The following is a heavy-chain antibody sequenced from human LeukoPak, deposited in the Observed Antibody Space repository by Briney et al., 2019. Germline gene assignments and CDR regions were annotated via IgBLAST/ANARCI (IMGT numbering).Heavy chain of an antibody. CDR2: IYYSGST. D-gene: IGHD5-18*01. CDR3: ARADDIRAMVIVPAFDI. CDR1: GGSIRSYY. J-gene: IGHJ3*02. Sequence: SETLSLTCTVSGGSIRSYYWSWIRQPPGKGLEWIGYIYYSGSTNYNPSLKSRVTISVDTSKNQFSLKLSSVTAADTAVYYCARADDIRAMVIVPAFDIWGQGTMVTVSS. V-gene: IGHV4-59*01.